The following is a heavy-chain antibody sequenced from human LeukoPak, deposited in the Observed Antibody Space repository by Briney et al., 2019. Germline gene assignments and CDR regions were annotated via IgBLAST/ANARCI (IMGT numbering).Heavy chain of an antibody. CDR2: INHSGSA. V-gene: IGHV4-34*01. Sequence: SETLSLTCAVYGGSFSGYYWSWIRQPPGKGLEWIGEINHSGSANYNPSLKSRVTISVDTSKNQFSLKLSSVTAADTAVYYCARPRRIAARSLGYFDYWGQGTLVTVSS. CDR1: GGSFSGYY. CDR3: ARPRRIAARSLGYFDY. D-gene: IGHD6-6*01. J-gene: IGHJ4*02.